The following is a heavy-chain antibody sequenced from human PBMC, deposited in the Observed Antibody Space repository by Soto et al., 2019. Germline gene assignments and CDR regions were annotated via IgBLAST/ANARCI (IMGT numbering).Heavy chain of an antibody. V-gene: IGHV3-13*01. Sequence: GGSLRLSCAASGFTFSSYDMHWVRQATGKGLEWVSAIGTAGDTYYPGSVKGRFTISRENAKNSLYLQMNSLRAEDTAVYYCARVSPRGYSVHKSVAFDIWGQGTMVTVSS. J-gene: IGHJ3*02. CDR3: ARVSPRGYSVHKSVAFDI. D-gene: IGHD5-12*01. CDR1: GFTFSSYD. CDR2: IGTAGDT.